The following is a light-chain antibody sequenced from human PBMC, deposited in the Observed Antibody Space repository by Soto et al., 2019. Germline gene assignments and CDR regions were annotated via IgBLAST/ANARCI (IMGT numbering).Light chain of an antibody. J-gene: IGKJ5*01. CDR3: QQYGTSEII. Sequence: EIVLTQSPATLSLSPGERATLSCRASQSISNSLAWYQQKPGQAPRLLIYDASNRATGIPARFSGSGSGTDFTLTISRLEPEDFAVFYCQQYGTSEIIFGQGTRLEIK. CDR1: QSISNS. CDR2: DAS. V-gene: IGKV3-11*01.